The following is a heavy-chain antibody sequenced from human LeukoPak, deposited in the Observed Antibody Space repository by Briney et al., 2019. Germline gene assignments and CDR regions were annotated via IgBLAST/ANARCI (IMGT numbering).Heavy chain of an antibody. J-gene: IGHJ4*02. D-gene: IGHD3/OR15-3a*01. V-gene: IGHV4-39*01. CDR1: GGSISSSYYY. Sequence: SETLSLTCTVSGGSISSSYYYWGWIRQPPGKGLEWIGSIYYSGSTYYNPSLKSRVTISVDASKNQFSLKLRSVTAADTAVYYCARHFGTWGRGTLVTVSS. CDR2: IYYSGST. CDR3: ARHFGT.